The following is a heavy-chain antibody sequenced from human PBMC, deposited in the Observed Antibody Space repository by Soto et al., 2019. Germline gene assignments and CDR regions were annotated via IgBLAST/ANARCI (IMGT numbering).Heavy chain of an antibody. V-gene: IGHV4-4*07. CDR2: IHTTENT. J-gene: IGHJ4*01. Sequence: SETLSLTCTVSGDSISSYYWSWIRQPAGKGMEWIGRIHTTENTNYNPSLRSRVTMSVDTSNNQFSLKLTSLTAADTAVYYCARALTSAAGLYFVYWGHGTLVTVSS. CDR1: GDSISSYY. D-gene: IGHD6-13*01. CDR3: ARALTSAAGLYFVY.